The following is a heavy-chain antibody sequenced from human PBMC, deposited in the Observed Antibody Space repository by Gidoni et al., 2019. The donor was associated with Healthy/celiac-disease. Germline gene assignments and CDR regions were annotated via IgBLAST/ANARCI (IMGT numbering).Heavy chain of an antibody. V-gene: IGHV1-18*01. CDR3: ARALGSPWVGATRFDP. Sequence: QVQLVQSGAEVKKPGASVKVSCQASCYTFTRFGISWVRQAPGKGLEWMGWISDYNGNKNYAQKRKVRVTMTTDTSTSTAYMELRSLRADDTAVYYCARALGSPWVGATRFDPWGQGTLVTVSS. J-gene: IGHJ5*02. D-gene: IGHD1-26*01. CDR1: CYTFTRFG. CDR2: ISDYNGNK.